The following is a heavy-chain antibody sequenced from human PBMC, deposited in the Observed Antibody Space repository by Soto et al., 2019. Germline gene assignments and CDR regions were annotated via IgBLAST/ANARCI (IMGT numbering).Heavy chain of an antibody. Sequence: SETLSLTXAVSGGSISSDNWWSWVRQPPGKGLEWIGDIFHSGSSVYSPSLKNRVTLSVDTSANQFSLKLSSMTAADTAVYFCARGDLSYSSGWYHFDSWGQGTLVTVSS. V-gene: IGHV4-4*02. CDR2: IFHSGSS. J-gene: IGHJ4*02. CDR1: GGSISSDNW. CDR3: ARGDLSYSSGWYHFDS. D-gene: IGHD6-13*01.